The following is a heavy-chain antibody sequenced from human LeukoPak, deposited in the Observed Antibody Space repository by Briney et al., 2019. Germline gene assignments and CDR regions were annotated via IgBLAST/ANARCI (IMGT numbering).Heavy chain of an antibody. CDR2: MNPNSGNT. V-gene: IGHV1-8*03. J-gene: IGHJ4*02. D-gene: IGHD1-26*01. CDR1: GYTFTSYD. CDR3: ARRKNIVGATTVGY. Sequence: GASVKVSCKASGYTFTSYDINWVRQATGQGLEWMGWMNPNSGNTGYAQKFQGRVTITRNTSISTAYMELSSLRSEDTAVYYCARRKNIVGATTVGYWGQGTLVTVSS.